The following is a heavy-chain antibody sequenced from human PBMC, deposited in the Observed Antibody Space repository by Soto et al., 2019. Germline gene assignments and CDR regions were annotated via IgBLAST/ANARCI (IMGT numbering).Heavy chain of an antibody. CDR3: STDEWE. CDR2: IKSKIHGGTT. CDR1: GFNFSNGW. V-gene: IGHV3-15*05. Sequence: ELQLVESGGGLVKPGGSLRLSCAASGFNFSNGWMSWVRQAPGKGLEWVGRIKSKIHGGTTDYAAHVKGRFTISRDDSKVALYLEMHSLQTDATAVYYCSTDEWEWGQGTLVTVCS. J-gene: IGHJ4*02. D-gene: IGHD1-26*01.